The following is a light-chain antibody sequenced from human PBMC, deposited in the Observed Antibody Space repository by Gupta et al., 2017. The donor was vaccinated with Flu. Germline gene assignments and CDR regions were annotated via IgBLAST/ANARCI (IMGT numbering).Light chain of an antibody. CDR2: VVS. V-gene: IGKV1-39*01. CDR3: QQSYTIPWT. J-gene: IGKJ1*01. CDR1: QSIDSH. Sequence: DIQMTQSPSSLSASVGDRVTITCRASQSIDSHLNWYQHKPGKAPKILIYVVSNLQSGVPSRFSGGGSGTDFTFTISSLQPEDFATYYCQQSYTIPWTFGQGTKVEIK.